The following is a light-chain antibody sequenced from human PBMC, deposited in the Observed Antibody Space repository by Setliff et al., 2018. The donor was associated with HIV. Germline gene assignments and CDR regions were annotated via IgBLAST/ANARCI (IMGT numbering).Light chain of an antibody. J-gene: IGLJ1*01. V-gene: IGLV2-14*03. CDR2: DVS. Sequence: QSALTQPASVSGSPGQSITISCTGTSSDVGGYKYVSWYQQHPGNAPKLILYDVSDRPSGVSDRFSGSKSGNTASLTISGLQPEDEADYYCNSYTNTDTFVFGTGTKVTVL. CDR3: NSYTNTDTFV. CDR1: SSDVGGYKY.